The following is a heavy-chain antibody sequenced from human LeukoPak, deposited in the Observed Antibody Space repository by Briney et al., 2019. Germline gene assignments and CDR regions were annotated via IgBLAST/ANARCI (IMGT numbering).Heavy chain of an antibody. CDR3: VRPAPRGGTAFDI. D-gene: IGHD2-15*01. Sequence: GESLKISCKGSGYTFTNYWIGWVRQMPGKGLEWMGIIHPDDSDTRYSPSFQGQVTISADKSISTAYLQWSSLKASDTAMYFCVRPAPRGGTAFDIWGHGTMVTVSS. CDR1: GYTFTNYW. J-gene: IGHJ3*02. CDR2: IHPDDSDT. V-gene: IGHV5-51*01.